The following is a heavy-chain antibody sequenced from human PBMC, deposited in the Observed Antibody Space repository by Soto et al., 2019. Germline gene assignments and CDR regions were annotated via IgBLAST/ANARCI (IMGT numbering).Heavy chain of an antibody. CDR3: ATTFYYDSSGHYHFDF. CDR2: INPNSGGT. V-gene: IGHV1-2*02. CDR1: GYTXTDYY. Sequence: GXSXKVSFKASGYTXTDYYRNWVRQAPGQGLEWMGWINPNSGGTNYAQKFQGMVTMTRDTSFSTAYMELSRLRSDETAVYYCATTFYYDSSGHYHFDFWGQGTLATVS. D-gene: IGHD3-22*01. J-gene: IGHJ4*02.